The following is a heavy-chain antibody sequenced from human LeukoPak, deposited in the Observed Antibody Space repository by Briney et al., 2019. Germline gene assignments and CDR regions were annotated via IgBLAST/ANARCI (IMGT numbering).Heavy chain of an antibody. D-gene: IGHD1-1*01. CDR2: IYSSGNT. CDR1: GGSISDAAYY. Sequence: PSETLSLTCTVSGGSISDAAYYWGWIRQSPGKGLEWIASIYSSGNTHSNPSLKSRVSISVDTSKHQVSLKLYSVTASDAAIYYRAIHLSRTTMSHHFAFWGQGTLVTVS. CDR3: AIHLSRTTMSHHFAF. J-gene: IGHJ4*02. V-gene: IGHV4-39*01.